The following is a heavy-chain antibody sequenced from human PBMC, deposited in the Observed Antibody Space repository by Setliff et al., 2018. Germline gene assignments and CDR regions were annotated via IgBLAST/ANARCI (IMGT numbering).Heavy chain of an antibody. J-gene: IGHJ4*02. Sequence: GESLKISCVASGFTFSGSAMHWVRQASGKGLEWVGRIRSKTYSYATSYAASVEGRFTISRDDSKNTAYLQMSSLKTEDTAVYYCTRPQYFYDSSGSDSWGQGTLVTVSS. CDR3: TRPQYFYDSSGSDS. D-gene: IGHD3-22*01. CDR2: IRSKTYSYAT. CDR1: GFTFSGSA. V-gene: IGHV3-73*01.